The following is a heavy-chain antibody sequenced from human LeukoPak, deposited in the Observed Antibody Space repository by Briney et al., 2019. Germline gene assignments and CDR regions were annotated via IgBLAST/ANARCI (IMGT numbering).Heavy chain of an antibody. J-gene: IGHJ4*02. Sequence: PGGSLRLSCAASGFTFSSYNMNWVRQAPGKGLEWVSYISSSGSTIYYADSAKGRFTISRDNAKNSLYLQLNGLRPEDTAVYYCGRGGKVEQLVLARWGQGSLVTVSS. CDR2: ISSSGSTI. CDR3: GRGGKVEQLVLAR. V-gene: IGHV3-48*01. D-gene: IGHD6-13*01. CDR1: GFTFSSYN.